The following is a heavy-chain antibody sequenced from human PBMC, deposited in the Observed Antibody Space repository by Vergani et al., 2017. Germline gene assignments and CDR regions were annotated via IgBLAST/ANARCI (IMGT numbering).Heavy chain of an antibody. V-gene: IGHV4-59*08. D-gene: IGHD5-12*01. Sequence: QVQLQESGPGLVKPSETLSLTCTVSGGSISSYYWSWIRQPPGKGLEWIGYIYYSGSTNYNPSLKSRVTISVDTSKNQFSLKLSSVTAADTAVYYCARGGDSGYDLDYWGQGTLVTVSS. CDR3: ARGGDSGYDLDY. CDR2: IYYSGST. CDR1: GGSISSYY. J-gene: IGHJ4*02.